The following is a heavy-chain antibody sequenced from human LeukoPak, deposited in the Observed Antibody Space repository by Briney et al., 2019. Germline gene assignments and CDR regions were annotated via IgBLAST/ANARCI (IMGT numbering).Heavy chain of an antibody. CDR1: GGSISGDNYY. Sequence: SETLSLTCSVSGGSISGDNYYWTWIRQPAGKGLEWIGRFHTGGSANYNPSLKSRVTISVDTSKNQFSLRLNSVTAADTAIYYCAREEYYDDSGYYFRYFDSWGQGTLVTVSS. CDR2: FHTGGSA. CDR3: AREEYYDDSGYYFRYFDS. D-gene: IGHD3-22*01. J-gene: IGHJ4*02. V-gene: IGHV4-61*02.